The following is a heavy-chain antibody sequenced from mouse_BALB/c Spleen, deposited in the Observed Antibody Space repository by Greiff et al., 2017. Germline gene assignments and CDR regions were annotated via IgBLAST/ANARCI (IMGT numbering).Heavy chain of an antibody. V-gene: IGHV1-7*01. CDR2: INPSTGYT. CDR1: GYTFTSYW. CDR3: ARGGDGYSRAY. D-gene: IGHD2-3*01. J-gene: IGHJ3*01. Sequence: VQLQQSGAELAKPGASVKMSCKASGYTFTSYWMHWVKQRPGQGLEWIGYINPSTGYTEYNQKFKDKATLTADKSSSTAYMQLSSLTSEDSAVYYFARGGDGYSRAYWGQGTLVTVSA.